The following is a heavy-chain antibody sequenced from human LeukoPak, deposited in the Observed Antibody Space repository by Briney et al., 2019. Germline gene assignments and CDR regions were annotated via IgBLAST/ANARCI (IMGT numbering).Heavy chain of an antibody. Sequence: GGSLRLSCAASGFTFSSYTMNWVRQAPGKGLEWVSAISSSSSYIYYADSVKGRFTVSRDNAKNSLYLQMNSLRAEDTALYYCARDIVVVPAAIAGAASGSGYWGQGTLVTVSS. V-gene: IGHV3-21*01. CDR2: ISSSSSYI. CDR1: GFTFSSYT. D-gene: IGHD2-2*01. J-gene: IGHJ4*02. CDR3: ARDIVVVPAAIAGAASGSGY.